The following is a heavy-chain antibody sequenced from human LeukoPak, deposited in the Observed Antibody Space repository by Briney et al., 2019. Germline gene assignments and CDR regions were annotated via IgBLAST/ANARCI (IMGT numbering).Heavy chain of an antibody. J-gene: IGHJ6*03. D-gene: IGHD3-10*01. V-gene: IGHV4-61*02. CDR3: AREASMVRGVITNRAYYYYYYMDV. CDR1: GGSISSGSYY. Sequence: PSKTLSLTRTVSGGSISSGSYYWSWIRQPAGKGLEWIGRIYTSGSTNYNPSLKSRVTISVDTSKNQFSLKLSSVTAADTAVYYCAREASMVRGVITNRAYYYYYYMDVWGKGTTVTISS. CDR2: IYTSGST.